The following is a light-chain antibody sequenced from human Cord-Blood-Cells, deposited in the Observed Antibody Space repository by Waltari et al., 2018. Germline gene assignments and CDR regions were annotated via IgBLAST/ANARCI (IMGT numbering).Light chain of an antibody. CDR1: QSISSY. CDR3: QQSYSTPPFP. Sequence: DIQMTQSPSSLSASVGDRVTITCRASQSISSYLNWYQQKPGKAPKLLIYAASSLQSGVPSRFSGSGSGTDCTLTISILQPEDFATYYCQQSYSTPPFPFGPGTKVDIK. J-gene: IGKJ3*01. V-gene: IGKV1-39*01. CDR2: AAS.